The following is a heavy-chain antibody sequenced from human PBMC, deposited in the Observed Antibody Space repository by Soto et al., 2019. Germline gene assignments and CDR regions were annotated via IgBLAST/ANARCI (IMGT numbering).Heavy chain of an antibody. J-gene: IGHJ3*02. D-gene: IGHD1-26*01. CDR3: AKDRKSGSYYLGAFDI. Sequence: GGSLRLSCAASGFTFSSYAMSWVRQAPGKGLEWVSAISGSGGSTYYADSVKGRFTISRDNSKNTLYLQMNSLRAEDTAVYYCAKDRKSGSYYLGAFDIWGQGTMVT. V-gene: IGHV3-23*01. CDR2: ISGSGGST. CDR1: GFTFSSYA.